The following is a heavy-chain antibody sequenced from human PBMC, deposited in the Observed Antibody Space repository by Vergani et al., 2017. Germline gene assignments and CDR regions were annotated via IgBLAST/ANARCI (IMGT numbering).Heavy chain of an antibody. CDR1: GGTFSSYA. CDR2: IIPIFGTA. V-gene: IGHV1-69*01. CDR3: ARDLRMEGYCSSTSCYGPYNWFDP. D-gene: IGHD2-2*01. Sequence: QVQLVQSGAEVKKPGSSVKVSCKASGGTFSSYAISWVRQAPGQGLEWMGGIIPIFGTANYAQKFQGRVTITADESTSTAYMELSSLRSEDTAVYYCARDLRMEGYCSSTSCYGPYNWFDPWGQGTLVTVSS. J-gene: IGHJ5*02.